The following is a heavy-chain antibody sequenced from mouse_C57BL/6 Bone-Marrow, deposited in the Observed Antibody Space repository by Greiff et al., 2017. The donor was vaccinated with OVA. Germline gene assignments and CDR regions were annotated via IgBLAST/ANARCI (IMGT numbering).Heavy chain of an antibody. D-gene: IGHD6-1*01. CDR3: ARWGLYYFDY. CDR2: IYPGSGNT. Sequence: QVQLQQSGAELVRPGASVKLSCKASGYTFTDYYINWVKQRPGQGLEWIARIYPGSGNTYYNEKFKGKATLTAEKSSSTAYMQLSSLTSEDSAVYFCARWGLYYFDYWGQGTPLTVSS. V-gene: IGHV1-76*01. CDR1: GYTFTDYY. J-gene: IGHJ2*01.